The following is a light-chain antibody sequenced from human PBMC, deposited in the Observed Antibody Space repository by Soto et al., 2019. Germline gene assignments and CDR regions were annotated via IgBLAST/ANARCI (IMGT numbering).Light chain of an antibody. CDR2: GAS. Sequence: EVVLTQSPGTLSLSPGARATLSCRASQRVNDNHLAWYQQKGGQAPRLLIYGASTRSTGVSERFSGSGFGTAYNLLISILEPYDGKLKYCQLYGGSHPRGTFGPPTPVAI. CDR1: QRVNDNH. J-gene: IGKJ3*01. CDR3: QLYGGSHPRGT. V-gene: IGKV3-20*01.